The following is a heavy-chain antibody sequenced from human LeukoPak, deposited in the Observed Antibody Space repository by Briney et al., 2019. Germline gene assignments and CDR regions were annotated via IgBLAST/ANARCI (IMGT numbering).Heavy chain of an antibody. CDR1: GFTFSSYE. D-gene: IGHD1-1*01. CDR2: ISSGGSTI. J-gene: IGHJ4*02. CDR3: ARVPLRTTVPFDY. V-gene: IGHV3-48*03. Sequence: GGSLRLSCAASGFTFSSYEMNWVRQAPGKGLEWVSYISSGGSTIYYADSVKGRFTISRDDAKNSLYLQMNSLRAEDTAVYYCARVPLRTTVPFDYWGQGTLVTVSS.